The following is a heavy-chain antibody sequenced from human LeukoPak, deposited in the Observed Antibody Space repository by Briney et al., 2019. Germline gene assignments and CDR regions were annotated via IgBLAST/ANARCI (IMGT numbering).Heavy chain of an antibody. CDR1: CGSFSGYY. V-gene: IGHV4-34*01. J-gene: IGHJ6*02. CDR2: INHSGST. Sequence: TSETLSLTCAVDCGSFSGYYSSWLRQPPGKGLEWIGEINHSGSTNYNPSLKSRVTISVDTSKNKFSLKLSSVTAADTAVYYCASLYVVPAATRGHYYYGMDVWGQGTTVTVSS. CDR3: ASLYVVPAATRGHYYYGMDV. D-gene: IGHD2-2*01.